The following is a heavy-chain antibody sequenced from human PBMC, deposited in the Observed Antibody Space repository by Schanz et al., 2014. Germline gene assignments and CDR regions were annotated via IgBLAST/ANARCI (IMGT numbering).Heavy chain of an antibody. J-gene: IGHJ4*02. CDR2: ISAYSGET. D-gene: IGHD1-26*01. Sequence: QVQLVQSGAEVKKPGASVKVSCKASGYTFHSYGVNWVRQAPGQGLEWMGWISAYSGETKYAQKVEGRVTLTTDTSTNTAYMELRSLRSADTAVYYCARDRDQWDGNYLDYGGQGTLVTVSS. V-gene: IGHV1-18*01. CDR3: ARDRDQWDGNYLDY. CDR1: GYTFHSYG.